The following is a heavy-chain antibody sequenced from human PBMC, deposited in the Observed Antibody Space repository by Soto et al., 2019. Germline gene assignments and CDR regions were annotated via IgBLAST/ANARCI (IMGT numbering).Heavy chain of an antibody. Sequence: LSLTCAVYGGSFSGYYWSCIRQPPGKGLEWIGEINHSGSTNYNPSLKSRVTISVDTSKNQFSLKLGSVTAADTAVYYCARGAFGGVIVTDLDYWGQGTLVTVSS. CDR2: INHSGST. CDR3: ARGAFGGVIVTDLDY. CDR1: GGSFSGYY. V-gene: IGHV4-34*01. J-gene: IGHJ4*02. D-gene: IGHD3-16*02.